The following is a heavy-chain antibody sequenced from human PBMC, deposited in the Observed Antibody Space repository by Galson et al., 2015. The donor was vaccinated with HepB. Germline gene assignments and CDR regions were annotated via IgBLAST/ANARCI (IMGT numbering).Heavy chain of an antibody. Sequence: SLRLSCAASGFTFSSYAMSWVRQAPGKGLGWVSAISGSGGSTYYADSVKGRFTISRDNSKNTLYLQMNSLRAEDTAVYYCARAPYSGSYYEVGSWGQGTLVTVSS. CDR2: ISGSGGST. CDR3: ARAPYSGSYYEVGS. CDR1: GFTFSSYA. J-gene: IGHJ5*02. V-gene: IGHV3-23*01. D-gene: IGHD1-26*01.